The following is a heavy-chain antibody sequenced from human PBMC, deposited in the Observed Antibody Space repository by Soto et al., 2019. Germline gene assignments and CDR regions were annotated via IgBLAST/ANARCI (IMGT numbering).Heavy chain of an antibody. D-gene: IGHD2-2*01. CDR1: GFTFSSYG. CDR2: ISYDGSNK. V-gene: IGHV3-30*18. CDR3: AKVRYCSSTSCLRNWFDP. J-gene: IGHJ5*02. Sequence: QVQLVESGGGVVQPGRSLRLSCAASGFTFSSYGMHWVRQAPGKGLEWVAVISYDGSNKYYADSVKGRFTISRDNSKNPLYLQMNSLRAEDTAVYYCAKVRYCSSTSCLRNWFDPWGQGTLVTVSS.